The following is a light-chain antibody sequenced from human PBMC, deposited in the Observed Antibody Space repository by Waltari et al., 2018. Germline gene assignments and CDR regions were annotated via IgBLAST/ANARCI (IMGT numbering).Light chain of an antibody. CDR1: QSVSSK. J-gene: IGKJ1*01. CDR3: QHHNNWPPRWT. V-gene: IGKV3-15*01. Sequence: EIVMTQSPATLSVSPGERATLSCRASQSVSSKLAGYQQKPGQDPRLLIYGASARATGVPARFSGSGSGPEYILTISSLQSEDFAVYYCQHHNNWPPRWTFGQGTKVEIK. CDR2: GAS.